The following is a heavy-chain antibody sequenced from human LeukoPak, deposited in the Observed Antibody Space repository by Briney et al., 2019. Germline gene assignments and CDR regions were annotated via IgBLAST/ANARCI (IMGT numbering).Heavy chain of an antibody. J-gene: IGHJ4*02. D-gene: IGHD6-19*01. V-gene: IGHV4-39*01. Sequence: SETLSLTCTVSGGSISGSSYYWGWIRQPPGKGLEWIGSIYYSGSTYYNPSLKSRVTISVDTSKNQFSLKPSSVTAADTAVYYCARPLYQQWLAFDYWGRGTLVTVSS. CDR3: ARPLYQQWLAFDY. CDR1: GGSISGSSYY. CDR2: IYYSGST.